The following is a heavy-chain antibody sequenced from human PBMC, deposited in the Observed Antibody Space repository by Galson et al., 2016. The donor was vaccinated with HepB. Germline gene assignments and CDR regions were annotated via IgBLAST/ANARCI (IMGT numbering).Heavy chain of an antibody. V-gene: IGHV3-7*04. D-gene: IGHD2-2*01. CDR3: ARDLSPSYADNWYDALDL. CDR2: INQRGRPT. CDR1: RLTFSSYC. J-gene: IGHJ3*01. Sequence: SLSLSCEAYRLTFSSYCRTGGRQAPGTAPEWVAKINQRGRPTFHADSDKGRFTISRDNAKNSLYLQMHSRRPEDTAVYYCARDLSPSYADNWYDALDLWGQGTLVTVSS.